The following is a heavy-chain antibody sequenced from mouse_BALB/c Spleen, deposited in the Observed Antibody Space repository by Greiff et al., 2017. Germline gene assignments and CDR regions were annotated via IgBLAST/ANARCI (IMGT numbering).Heavy chain of an antibody. Sequence: VKLVESGPGLVAPSQSLSISCTVSGFSLTSYGVHWVRQPPGKGLEWLGVIWAGGSTNYNSALLSRLGISKDNYKSQVFLRMNSLRTGDTAMYYCARATIKYAMDYWGQGTAVTVSS. J-gene: IGHJ4*01. V-gene: IGHV2-9*02. CDR2: IWAGGST. D-gene: IGHD2-4*01. CDR1: GFSLTSYG. CDR3: ARATIKYAMDY.